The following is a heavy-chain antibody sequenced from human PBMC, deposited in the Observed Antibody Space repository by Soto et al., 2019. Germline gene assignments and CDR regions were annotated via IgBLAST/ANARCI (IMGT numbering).Heavy chain of an antibody. V-gene: IGHV3-9*01. D-gene: IGHD6-13*01. CDR1: GFTFDDYA. Sequence: GGSLRLSCAASGFTFDDYAMPWVRQAPGKGLEWVSGISWNSGSIGYADSVKGRFTISRDNAKNSLYLQMNSLRAEDTALYYCAKETHRAAADMVFDYWGQGTLVTVSS. J-gene: IGHJ4*02. CDR3: AKETHRAAADMVFDY. CDR2: ISWNSGSI.